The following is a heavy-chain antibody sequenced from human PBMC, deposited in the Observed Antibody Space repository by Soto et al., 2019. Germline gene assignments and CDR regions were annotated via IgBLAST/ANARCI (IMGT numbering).Heavy chain of an antibody. CDR1: GGSFSNYY. V-gene: IGHV4-34*01. CDR2: INHSGST. CDR3: ARGGRQQLLVRQYFQH. Sequence: QVQLQQWGAGLLKPSETLSLTCAVYGGSFSNYYWSWIRQPPGKGLGWIGEINHSGSTNYNPSLKSRVTISVDTYKNQFSLNLSSVTAADTAVYYCARGGRQQLLVRQYFQHWGQGTLVTVSS. D-gene: IGHD6-13*01. J-gene: IGHJ1*01.